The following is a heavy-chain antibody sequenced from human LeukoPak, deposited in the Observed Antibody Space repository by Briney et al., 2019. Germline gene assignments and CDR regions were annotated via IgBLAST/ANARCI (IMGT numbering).Heavy chain of an antibody. V-gene: IGHV5-51*01. CDR2: IYPGDSDT. J-gene: IGHJ4*02. Sequence: PGESLKISCKGSGYSFTSYWIGWVRQMPGKGLEWMGIIYPGDSDTRYSPSFQGQVTISADKSISTAYLQWSSLKASDTAMYYCARQGERYYYGSGSPDYWGQGTLVTVSS. D-gene: IGHD3-10*01. CDR1: GYSFTSYW. CDR3: ARQGERYYYGSGSPDY.